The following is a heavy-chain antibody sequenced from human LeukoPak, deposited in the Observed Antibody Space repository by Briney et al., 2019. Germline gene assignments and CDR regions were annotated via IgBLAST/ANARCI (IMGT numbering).Heavy chain of an antibody. CDR3: ARARRDGYNPAPFDY. J-gene: IGHJ4*02. Sequence: PGGSLRLSCAASGFTFSSYWMHWVRQAPGKGLVWVSRINSDGSSTSYADSVKGRFTISRDNAKNTLYLQMNSLRAEDTAVYYCARARRDGYNPAPFDYWGQGTLVTVSS. V-gene: IGHV3-74*01. CDR2: INSDGSST. D-gene: IGHD5-24*01. CDR1: GFTFSSYW.